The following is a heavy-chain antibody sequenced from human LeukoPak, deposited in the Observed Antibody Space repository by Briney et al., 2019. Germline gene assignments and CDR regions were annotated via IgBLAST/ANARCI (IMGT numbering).Heavy chain of an antibody. J-gene: IGHJ4*02. D-gene: IGHD1-7*01. CDR2: IKPNSGGT. CDR3: ARASKGDWNYVFDY. Sequence: GASVKVSCKASGYTFSGYYIHWVRQAPGQGLEWMGRIKPNSGGTNYAQKFQGRVTMTRDTSISTAYMELSGLRSDDTAVYYCARASKGDWNYVFDYWGQGTLVTVSS. V-gene: IGHV1-2*06. CDR1: GYTFSGYY.